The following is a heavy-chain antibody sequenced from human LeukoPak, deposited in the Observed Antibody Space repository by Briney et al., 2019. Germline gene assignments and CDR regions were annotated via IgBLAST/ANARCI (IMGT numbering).Heavy chain of an antibody. J-gene: IGHJ4*02. D-gene: IGHD6-13*01. V-gene: IGHV3-49*04. CDR3: TRAIDSSSWYQQDY. CDR1: GFTLGDYA. CDR2: IRSKAYGWTT. Sequence: PGGSLRLSCTASGFTLGDYAMSWVRQAPGKGLEWGGFIRSKAYGWTTEYATSVKGRFTISRDDSKSIAYLQMNSLKTEDTAVYYCTRAIDSSSWYQQDYWGQGTLVTVSS.